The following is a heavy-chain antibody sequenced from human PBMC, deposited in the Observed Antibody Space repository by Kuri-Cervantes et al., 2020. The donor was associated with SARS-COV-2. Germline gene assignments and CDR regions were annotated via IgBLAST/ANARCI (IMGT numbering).Heavy chain of an antibody. Sequence: ASVKVSCKASGYTFTDYYMHWVRQAPGQGLEWMGWINPNSGGTNYTQKFQGRVTMTRDTSISTGYMDLSRLRSDDTAVYYCATDIAAAGTWEYAFDIWGQGTMVTVSS. CDR3: ATDIAAAGTWEYAFDI. CDR1: GYTFTDYY. CDR2: INPNSGGT. D-gene: IGHD6-13*01. V-gene: IGHV1-2*02. J-gene: IGHJ3*02.